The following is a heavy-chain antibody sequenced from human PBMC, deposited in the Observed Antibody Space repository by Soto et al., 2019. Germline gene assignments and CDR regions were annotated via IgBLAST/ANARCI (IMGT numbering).Heavy chain of an antibody. J-gene: IGHJ6*02. CDR1: GFIFSNYA. CDR3: ARVPGYCGGSSCYGDYYYGMDV. CDR2: ISSDESNK. Sequence: QVQLVESGGGVVQPGRSPRLSCGASGFIFSNYAMYWVRQAPGKGLEWVAVISSDESNKYYADSVKGRFTISRDNSKNTLYLQMNSLRADDTAMYYCARVPGYCGGSSCYGDYYYGMDVWGQGTTVTVSS. V-gene: IGHV3-30-3*01. D-gene: IGHD2-15*01.